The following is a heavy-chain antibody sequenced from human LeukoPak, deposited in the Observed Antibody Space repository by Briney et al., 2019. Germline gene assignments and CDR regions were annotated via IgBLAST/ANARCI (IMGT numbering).Heavy chain of an antibody. CDR2: ISSSSSYI. Sequence: PGGSLRLSCAASGFTFSSYSMNWVRQASGKGLEWVSSISSSSSYIYYADSVKGRFTISRDNAKNSLYLQMNSLRAEDTAVYYCARYPAAVAGLCWGQGTLVTVPS. V-gene: IGHV3-21*01. J-gene: IGHJ4*02. D-gene: IGHD6-19*01. CDR1: GFTFSSYS. CDR3: ARYPAAVAGLC.